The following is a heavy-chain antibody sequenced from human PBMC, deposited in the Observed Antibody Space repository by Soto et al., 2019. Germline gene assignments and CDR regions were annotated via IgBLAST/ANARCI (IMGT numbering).Heavy chain of an antibody. CDR2: INPILSMS. Sequence: QVQLVQSGAEVKKPGSSVRVSCKASGDTFTFYSINWVRQAPGLGLEWMGRINPILSMSNYAQRFQGRVTMTADKSTSPAYMELRSLRSEETAMYYCASSYGSGYRAFDYWGQGALVTVSS. V-gene: IGHV1-69*02. CDR3: ASSYGSGYRAFDY. CDR1: GDTFTFYS. D-gene: IGHD3-10*01. J-gene: IGHJ4*02.